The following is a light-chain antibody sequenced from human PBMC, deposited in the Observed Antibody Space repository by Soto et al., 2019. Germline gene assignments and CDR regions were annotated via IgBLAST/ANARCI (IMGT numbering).Light chain of an antibody. CDR3: CSYAGSYTYV. Sequence: QSVLTQPRSVSGSPGQSVPIPCTGTSSDVGGYNYVSWYQQHPGKAPKLMIYDVSRRPSGVHDRFSGSKSGNTASLTISGLQAEDEADYYCCSYAGSYTYVFGTATKLTVL. CDR1: SSDVGGYNY. CDR2: DVS. J-gene: IGLJ1*01. V-gene: IGLV2-11*01.